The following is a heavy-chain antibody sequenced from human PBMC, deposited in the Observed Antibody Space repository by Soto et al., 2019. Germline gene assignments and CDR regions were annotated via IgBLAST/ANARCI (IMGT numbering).Heavy chain of an antibody. Sequence: ESGGGLVKPGGSLRLSCAASGFTFSSYSMNWVRQAPGKGLEWVSSISSSSSSIYYADSVEGRFTISRDNAKNSLYLQMNSLRAEDTAVYYCARDPSDLWEPDQYFQRWGQGTLVTVSS. CDR1: GFTFSSYS. D-gene: IGHD1-26*01. V-gene: IGHV3-21*01. CDR2: ISSSSSSI. J-gene: IGHJ1*01. CDR3: ARDPSDLWEPDQYFQR.